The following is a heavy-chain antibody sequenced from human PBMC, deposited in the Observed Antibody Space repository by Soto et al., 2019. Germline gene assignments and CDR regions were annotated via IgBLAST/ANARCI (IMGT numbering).Heavy chain of an antibody. J-gene: IGHJ6*01. D-gene: IGHD2-8*02. CDR2: IDPSDSYT. CDR3: AKPGGSGYYYSGRDG. CDR1: GYSFTSYW. V-gene: IGHV5-10-1*01. Sequence: GESLKISCKGSGYSFTSYWISWVRQIPGKGLEWLGRIDPSDSYTNYSPSFQGHVTISADNSISTAYLQWSSLKSSDTAMYYCAKPGGSGYYYSGRDGWGQGPTV.